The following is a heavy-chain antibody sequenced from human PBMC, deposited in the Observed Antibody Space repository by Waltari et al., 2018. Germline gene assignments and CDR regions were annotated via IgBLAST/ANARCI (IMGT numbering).Heavy chain of an antibody. CDR2: IYHSGST. CDR3: ARPLAAAGTIAFDI. Sequence: QVQLQESGPGLVKPSETLSLTCAVSGYSISSGSYWGWIRQPPGKGLEWIGSIYHSGSTYYNPSLKSRVTISVDTSKNQFSLKLSSVTAADTAVYYCARPLAAAGTIAFDIWGQGTMVTVSS. V-gene: IGHV4-38-2*01. J-gene: IGHJ3*02. D-gene: IGHD6-13*01. CDR1: GYSISSGSY.